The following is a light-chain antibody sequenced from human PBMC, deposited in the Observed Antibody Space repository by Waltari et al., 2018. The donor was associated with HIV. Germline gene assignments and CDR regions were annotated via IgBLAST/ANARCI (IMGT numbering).Light chain of an antibody. J-gene: IGLJ1*01. Sequence: QSALTQPRSVSGSPGQSVTISCTGTSSDVGGYNYVSWYQQHPGKDPQVIIHDVIKRPSGSPDRFSGSKSGNTASLTISGLQAEDEAHYYCCSYAGTYTSFVFGAGTKVTVL. CDR3: CSYAGTYTSFV. CDR2: DVI. CDR1: SSDVGGYNY. V-gene: IGLV2-11*01.